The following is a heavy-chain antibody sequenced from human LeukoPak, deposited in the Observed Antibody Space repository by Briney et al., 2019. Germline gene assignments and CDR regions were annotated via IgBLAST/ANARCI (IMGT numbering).Heavy chain of an antibody. CDR2: ISSSSSHI. V-gene: IGHV3-21*01. CDR1: GFTVSSNY. D-gene: IGHD5-12*01. J-gene: IGHJ4*02. Sequence: GGSLRLSCAASGFTVSSNYMSWVRQAPGKGLEWVSSISSSSSHIYYGDSVKGRFTISRDNAKNSLYLQMNSLRAEDTAVYYCARDYIAYDPLDFWGQGTLVTVSS. CDR3: ARDYIAYDPLDF.